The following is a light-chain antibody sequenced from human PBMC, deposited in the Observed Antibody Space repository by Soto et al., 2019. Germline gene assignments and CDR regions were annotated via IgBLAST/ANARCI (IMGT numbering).Light chain of an antibody. V-gene: IGKV1-12*01. CDR3: QQASSFPFT. J-gene: IGKJ3*01. Sequence: DIQMTQSPSSVSASVGDRVTITCRASQRISNWVAWYQQKPGKAPNLLIYAASTLQSGAPSRFSGSGSGTDFILTISSLQPEDSATYYCQQASSFPFTFGPGIKVD. CDR2: AAS. CDR1: QRISNW.